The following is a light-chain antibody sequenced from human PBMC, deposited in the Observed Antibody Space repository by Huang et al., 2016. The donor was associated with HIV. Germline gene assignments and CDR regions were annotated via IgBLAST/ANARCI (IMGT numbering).Light chain of an antibody. CDR3: HQYNNWLLS. J-gene: IGKJ4*01. V-gene: IGKV3-15*01. CDR1: RSVSTN. Sequence: EIVMKQSPATLSVSPGQRVTLSCRANRSVSTNLAWYQQRHGQAPRLLIYGSSTRAPGIPDRFSGSRSGTDFSITISSLQSEDFALYYCHQYNNWLLSFGGGTRV. CDR2: GSS.